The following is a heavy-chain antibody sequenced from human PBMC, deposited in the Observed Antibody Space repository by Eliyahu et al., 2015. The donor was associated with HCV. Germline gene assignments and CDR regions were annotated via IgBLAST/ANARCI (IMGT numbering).Heavy chain of an antibody. CDR1: AXXFTRRW. CDR3: ARKTTNWPGHFNS. V-gene: IGHV5-51*01. J-gene: IGHJ4*02. D-gene: IGHD1-1*01. Sequence: EVQLVQSGTEVKKSGESLKISCKGPAXXFTRRWIGWVRQMPGKGLEWMGIIFPDDSDTRYSPSFDGQVTISADKSIETAYLQWSSLKASDSAMYFCARKTTNWPGHFNSWGQGTLVTVSS. CDR2: IFPDDSDT.